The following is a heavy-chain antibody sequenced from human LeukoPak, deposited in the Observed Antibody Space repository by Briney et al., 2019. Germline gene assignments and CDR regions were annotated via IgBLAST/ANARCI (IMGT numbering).Heavy chain of an antibody. CDR1: GYSFTSYW. D-gene: IGHD4-17*01. CDR3: ARLRAGDYGDYGEAFDY. J-gene: IGHJ4*02. V-gene: IGHV5-51*01. Sequence: GESLKISCKGSGYSFTSYWIGWVRQMPGKGLEWMGIIYPGGSDTRYSPSFQGQVTISADKSISTAYLQWSSLKASDTAMYYCARLRAGDYGDYGEAFDYWGQGTLVTVSS. CDR2: IYPGGSDT.